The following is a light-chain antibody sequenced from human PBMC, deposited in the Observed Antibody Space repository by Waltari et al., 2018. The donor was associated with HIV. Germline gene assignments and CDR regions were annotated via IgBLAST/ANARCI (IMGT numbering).Light chain of an antibody. J-gene: IGLJ3*02. CDR2: LDSDGSR. Sequence: QLVLPQSPSASASLGASVRLTCTLRSGHSSSPIASHQQQPEKGPRFLMKLDSDGSRTKGDGIPDRFSGSSSGTERYLTISSLQSEDEADYYCQTWGIGVQVFGGGTKLTVL. V-gene: IGLV4-69*01. CDR1: SGHSSSP. CDR3: QTWGIGVQV.